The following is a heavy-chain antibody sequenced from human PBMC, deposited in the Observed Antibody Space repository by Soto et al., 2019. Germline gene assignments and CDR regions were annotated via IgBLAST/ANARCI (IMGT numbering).Heavy chain of an antibody. D-gene: IGHD1-26*01. Sequence: SETLSLTCTVSGGSVSSGSSCWSWIRQPPGRGLEWIGYIYHSGGANYNPSLKSRVTMSVDTSKNQFSLKLSSVTAADTAVYYCAKWVGATAIDYWGQGTLVTVSS. CDR3: AKWVGATAIDY. J-gene: IGHJ4*02. CDR2: IYHSGGA. CDR1: GGSVSSGSSC. V-gene: IGHV4-61*01.